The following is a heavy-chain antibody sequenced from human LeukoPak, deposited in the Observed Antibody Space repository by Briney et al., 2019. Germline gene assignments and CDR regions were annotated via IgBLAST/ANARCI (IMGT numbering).Heavy chain of an antibody. V-gene: IGHV1-18*01. CDR3: ARFYSSGWNFDY. Sequence: ASVKVSCKASGYTFTSYGVSWVRQAPGQGLEWMGWISAYNGNTNYAQKLQGRVTLTTDTSTNTAYMELRSLRSDDTAVYYCARFYSSGWNFDYWGQGTPVTVSS. CDR1: GYTFTSYG. D-gene: IGHD6-19*01. J-gene: IGHJ4*02. CDR2: ISAYNGNT.